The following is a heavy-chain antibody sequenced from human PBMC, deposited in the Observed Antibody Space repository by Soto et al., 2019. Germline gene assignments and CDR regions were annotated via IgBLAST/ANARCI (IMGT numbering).Heavy chain of an antibody. CDR3: AKDARRYFPPEYYFDY. CDR1: GFTFSSYA. D-gene: IGHD3-9*01. J-gene: IGHJ4*02. CDR2: ISGSGGST. V-gene: IGHV3-23*01. Sequence: TGGSLRLSCAASGFTFSSYAMSWVRQAPGKGLEWVSAISGSGGSTYYADSVKGRFTISRDNSKNTLYLQMNSLRAEDTAVYYCAKDARRYFPPEYYFDYWGQGTLVTVSS.